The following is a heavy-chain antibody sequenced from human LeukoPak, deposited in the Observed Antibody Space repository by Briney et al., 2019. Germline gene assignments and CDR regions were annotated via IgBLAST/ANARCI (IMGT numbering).Heavy chain of an antibody. CDR2: ISYDGSNK. V-gene: IGHV3-30*18. CDR1: GFTFSSYG. J-gene: IGHJ4*02. CDR3: AKIPVRAAPDYFDY. D-gene: IGHD6-6*01. Sequence: PGGSLRLSCAASGFTFSSYGMHWVRQAPGKGLEWVAVISYDGSNKYYADSVKGRFTISRDNSKNTLYLQMNSLRAEDTAVYYCAKIPVRAAPDYFDYWGQGTLVTVSS.